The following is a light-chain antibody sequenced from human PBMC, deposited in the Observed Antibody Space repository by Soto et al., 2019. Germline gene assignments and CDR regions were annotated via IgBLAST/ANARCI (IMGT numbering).Light chain of an antibody. CDR3: QSYDSSLSGSV. CDR2: SNN. J-gene: IGLJ3*02. Sequence: QSVLTQPPSVSGAPGQRVTISCTWSSSNIGAGYDVHWYQQLPGTAPKLLIYSNNNRPSGVPDRFPGSKSGTSASLAITGLKAEDEADYYCQSYDSSLSGSVFGGGTKLTVL. V-gene: IGLV1-40*01. CDR1: SSNIGAGYD.